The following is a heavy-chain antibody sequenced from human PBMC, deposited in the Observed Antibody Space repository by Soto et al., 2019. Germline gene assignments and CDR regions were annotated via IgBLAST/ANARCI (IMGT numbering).Heavy chain of an antibody. CDR1: GGSISSSIYY. CDR3: ARRFTIFGVVTFNWFDP. D-gene: IGHD3-3*01. J-gene: IGHJ5*02. V-gene: IGHV4-39*01. Sequence: SETLSLTCTVSGGSISSSIYYWGWIRQPPGKGLEWIGSIYYSGSTYYNPSLKSRVTISVDTSKNQFSLKLSSVTAADTAVYYCARRFTIFGVVTFNWFDPWGQGTLVTVSS. CDR2: IYYSGST.